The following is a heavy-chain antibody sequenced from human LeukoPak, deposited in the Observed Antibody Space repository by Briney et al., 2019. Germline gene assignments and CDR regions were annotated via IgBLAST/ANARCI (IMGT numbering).Heavy chain of an antibody. V-gene: IGHV4-34*01. D-gene: IGHD4-17*01. J-gene: IGHJ3*02. Sequence: SETLSLTCAVYGGSFSGYYWSWIRQPPGKGLEWIGEINHSGGTNYSPSLKSRVTISLDTSKNHFSLKLTSVTAADTAVYYLTSDDSGDLVNAFDIWGQGTMVTVSS. CDR3: TSDDSGDLVNAFDI. CDR1: GGSFSGYY. CDR2: INHSGGT.